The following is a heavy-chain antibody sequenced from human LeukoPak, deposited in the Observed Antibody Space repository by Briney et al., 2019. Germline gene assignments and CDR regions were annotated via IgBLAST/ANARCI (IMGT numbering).Heavy chain of an antibody. Sequence: VKPSETLSLTCTVSGGSISNYYWSWIRQPPGKGLEWIGYIYYSGSTNYNPSLKSRVTISVDTSKNQFSLKLSSVTAADTAVYYCASQYCSGGSCYLDYWGQGTLVTVSS. D-gene: IGHD2-15*01. CDR2: IYYSGST. V-gene: IGHV4-59*08. J-gene: IGHJ4*02. CDR1: GGSISNYY. CDR3: ASQYCSGGSCYLDY.